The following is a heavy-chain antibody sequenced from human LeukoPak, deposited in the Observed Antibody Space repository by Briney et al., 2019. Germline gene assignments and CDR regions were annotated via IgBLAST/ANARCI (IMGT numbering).Heavy chain of an antibody. J-gene: IGHJ4*02. CDR3: ARARSSVTTVTTPGY. CDR1: GYTFTSYY. V-gene: IGHV1-46*01. CDR2: INTSGSST. Sequence: ASVKVSCTASGYTFTSYYMHWVRQAPGQGLEWMGIINTSGSSTSYAQKFQGRVTMTRDTSTSTVYMELSSLRSEDTAVYYCARARSSVTTVTTPGYWGQGTLVTVSS. D-gene: IGHD4-17*01.